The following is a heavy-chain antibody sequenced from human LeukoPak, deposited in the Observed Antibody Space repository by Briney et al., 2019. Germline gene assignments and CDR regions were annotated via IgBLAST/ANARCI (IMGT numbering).Heavy chain of an antibody. D-gene: IGHD3-10*01. J-gene: IGHJ4*02. Sequence: SQTLSRTCTVSGGSISSGGYYWSWIRQHPGKGLEWIGYIYYSGSTYYNPSLKSRVTISVDTSKNQFSLKLSSVTAADTAVYYCAREQYYGSGTTPWGQGTLVTVSS. CDR3: AREQYYGSGTTP. V-gene: IGHV4-31*03. CDR2: IYYSGST. CDR1: GGSISSGGYY.